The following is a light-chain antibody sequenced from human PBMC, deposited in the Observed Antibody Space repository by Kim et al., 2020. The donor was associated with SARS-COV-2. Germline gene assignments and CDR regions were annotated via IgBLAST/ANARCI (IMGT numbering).Light chain of an antibody. J-gene: IGKJ2*01. CDR2: DTS. V-gene: IGKV3-11*01. Sequence: SLSPGQRATLSRSASQRFSCCLPWYQQKTGRAPRLLICDTSIGTTGIPTRFSVSRSGTDFTLTISSLEPEDFAVYYCQQHSNWPPTFGQETKLEI. CDR3: QQHSNWPPT. CDR1: QRFSCC.